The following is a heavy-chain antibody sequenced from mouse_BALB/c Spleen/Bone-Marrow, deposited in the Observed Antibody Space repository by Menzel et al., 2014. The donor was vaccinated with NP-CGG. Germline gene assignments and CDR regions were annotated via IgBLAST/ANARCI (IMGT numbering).Heavy chain of an antibody. CDR2: IYPHTSDT. D-gene: IGHD1-1*01. V-gene: IGHV1S29*02. CDR3: VRAPPITSVVTRDY. CDR1: GYPFTDYN. Sequence: VQLQQSGPELVKPGASVKISCKASGYPFTDYNMHWVKQSHGKSLEWIGYIYPHTSDTGYNQKFRNKATLTVDISSSTAYMVLRGQTSEDSAVYYCVRAPPITSVVTRDYWGQGTTLTVSS. J-gene: IGHJ2*01.